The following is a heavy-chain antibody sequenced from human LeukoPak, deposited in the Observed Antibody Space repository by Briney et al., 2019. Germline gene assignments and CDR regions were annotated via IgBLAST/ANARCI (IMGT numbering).Heavy chain of an antibody. V-gene: IGHV4-59*08. Sequence: PSETLSLTCTVTGGSISSYYWSWIRQPPGKGLEWIGYMSDRGTTNYNPPLKNRVTISVDTSKNQFSLKLRSVTAADTAVYYCARHWTSWGWFDPWGQGTLVTVSS. J-gene: IGHJ5*02. CDR1: GGSISSYY. CDR2: MSDRGTT. D-gene: IGHD3-16*01. CDR3: ARHWTSWGWFDP.